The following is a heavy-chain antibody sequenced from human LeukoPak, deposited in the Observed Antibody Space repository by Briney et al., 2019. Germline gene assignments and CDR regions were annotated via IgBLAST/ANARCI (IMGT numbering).Heavy chain of an antibody. J-gene: IGHJ4*02. CDR2: ISGSGGST. Sequence: GGSLRLSCAASGFTFSSYWMHWVRQAPGKGLEWVSAISGSGGSTYYADSVKGRFTISRDNSKNTLYLQMNSLRAEDTAVHYCAKDRGYCSGGSSCNYWGQGTLVTVSS. CDR3: AKDRGYCSGGSSCNY. V-gene: IGHV3-23*01. D-gene: IGHD2-15*01. CDR1: GFTFSSYW.